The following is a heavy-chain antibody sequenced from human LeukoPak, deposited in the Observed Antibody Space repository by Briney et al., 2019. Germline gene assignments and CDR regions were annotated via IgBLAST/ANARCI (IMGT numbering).Heavy chain of an antibody. V-gene: IGHV1-2*04. D-gene: IGHD3-16*02. CDR2: INPNSGGT. Sequence: ASVKVSCKPSGYTFSDCYMHWVRQAPGQGLEWMGWINPNSGGTNYAQKFQGWVTMTRDTSISTAYMELSRLRSDDTAVYYCARGQWGWGSLEAFDIWGQGTMVTVSS. CDR3: ARGQWGWGSLEAFDI. J-gene: IGHJ3*02. CDR1: GYTFSDCY.